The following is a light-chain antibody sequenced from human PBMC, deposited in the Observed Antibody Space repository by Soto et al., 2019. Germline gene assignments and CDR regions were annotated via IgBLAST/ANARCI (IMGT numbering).Light chain of an antibody. CDR3: QQSSSTPQT. V-gene: IGKV1-39*01. CDR2: AAS. CDR1: QSISSY. Sequence: DIQMTQSPSSLSASVGDRVTITCRASQSISSYVNWYQQKPGKAPKSLIYAASNLQSGVPSRFRGSGSGTDFTLTISSLQPEDFATYFCQQSSSTPQTFGQGTKVDIK. J-gene: IGKJ1*01.